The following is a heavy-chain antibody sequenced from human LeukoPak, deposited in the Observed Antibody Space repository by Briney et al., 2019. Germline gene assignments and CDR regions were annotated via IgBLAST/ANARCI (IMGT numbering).Heavy chain of an antibody. CDR1: GFTFDAYA. CDR3: AKDTSGSSNDAFDV. J-gene: IGHJ3*01. V-gene: IGHV3-9*01. CDR2: ITFNSDYI. D-gene: IGHD6-13*01. Sequence: GGSLRLSCAAFGFTFDAYAMHWVRQAPGKGLEWVSGITFNSDYIHYADSVKGRFTISRDNARNSLYLQLNSLTPEDTALYYCAKDTSGSSNDAFDVWGQGTMVTVSS.